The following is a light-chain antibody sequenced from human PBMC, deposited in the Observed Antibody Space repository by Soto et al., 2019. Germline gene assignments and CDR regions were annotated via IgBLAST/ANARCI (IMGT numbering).Light chain of an antibody. J-gene: IGKJ1*01. V-gene: IGKV1-5*01. CDR2: YAS. CDR3: QPYNSFPWT. Sequence: EIQMTQSPSTLSASVGDRLSFTCLASHCISMWLSWNQQRPVRAPSLLITYASKFESFVPPSFNGSRSETEFTLTIRNLQPDDFATYYCQPYNSFPWTVGLGTQVEIK. CDR1: HCISMW.